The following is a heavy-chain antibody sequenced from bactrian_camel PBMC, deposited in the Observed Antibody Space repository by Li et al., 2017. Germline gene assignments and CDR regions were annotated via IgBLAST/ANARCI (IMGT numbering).Heavy chain of an antibody. D-gene: IGHD4*01. J-gene: IGHJ4*01. CDR3: ATDISFDLEGCLLLAAEVRY. Sequence: HVQLVESGGGAARAGGSVTLSCASAGQMENIQTMAWFRQSPGKQREGVAAVDKDGATTYADSVQGRFTISKDNTKNTLSLQMNSLQPEDTGIYYCATDISFDLEGCLLLAAEVRYWGQGTQVTVS. V-gene: IGHV3S53*01. CDR1: GQMENIQT. CDR2: VDKDGAT.